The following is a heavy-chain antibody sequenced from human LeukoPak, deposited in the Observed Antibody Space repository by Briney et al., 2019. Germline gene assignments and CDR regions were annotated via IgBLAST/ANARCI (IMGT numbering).Heavy chain of an antibody. CDR1: GFTFSSYS. CDR2: ISSSSSYI. J-gene: IGHJ4*02. Sequence: GGSLRLSCAASGFTFSSYSMNWVRQAPGKGLEWVSSISSSSSYIYYAGSVKGRFTIPRDNAKNSLYLQMNSLRAEDTAVYYCARGSGSYGGAFDYWGQGTLVTVSS. V-gene: IGHV3-21*01. D-gene: IGHD1-26*01. CDR3: ARGSGSYGGAFDY.